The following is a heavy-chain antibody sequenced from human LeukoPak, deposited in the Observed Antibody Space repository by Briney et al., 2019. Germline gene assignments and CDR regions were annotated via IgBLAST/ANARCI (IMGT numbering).Heavy chain of an antibody. D-gene: IGHD3-16*01. CDR2: IRYDGSNQ. CDR1: GFIFSSSV. V-gene: IGHV3-30*02. CDR3: AKDFGWGDPFGALHY. J-gene: IGHJ4*02. Sequence: GGSLRLSCAASGFIFSSSVMHWVRQAPGKGLEWVAFIRYDGSNQYYADSVKGRFTISRDNSRKTLYLQMNSLKTEDTAVYYCAKDFGWGDPFGALHYWGQGTLVTVSS.